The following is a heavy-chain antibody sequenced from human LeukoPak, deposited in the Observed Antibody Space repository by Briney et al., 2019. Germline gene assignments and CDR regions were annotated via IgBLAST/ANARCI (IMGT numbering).Heavy chain of an antibody. V-gene: IGHV1-2*02. CDR2: INPNSGGT. J-gene: IGHJ6*03. CDR3: ARGSEYCSSISCHLCPGCYYYYYMDV. Sequence: ASVKVSCKASGYTFTGYSMHWVRQAPGQGHEWMGWINPNSGGTNYAQKFQGRVTMNRDTSISTAYMELSRLKSDDTAVYYCARGSEYCSSISCHLCPGCYYYYYMDVWGKGTTVTVSS. D-gene: IGHD2-2*01. CDR1: GYTFTGYS.